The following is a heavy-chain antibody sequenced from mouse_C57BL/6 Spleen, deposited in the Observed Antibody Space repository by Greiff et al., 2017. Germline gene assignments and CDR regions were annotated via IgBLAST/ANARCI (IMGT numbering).Heavy chain of an antibody. CDR2: IYPGDGDT. CDR3: ARAYYSNGGFAD. V-gene: IGHV1-82*01. D-gene: IGHD2-5*01. J-gene: IGHJ3*01. Sequence: QVQLKESGPELVKPGASVKISCKASGYAFSSSWMNWVKQRPGKGLEWIGRIYPGDGDTNYNGKFKGKATLTADKSSSTAYMQLSSLTSEDSAVYFCARAYYSNGGFADWGQGTLVTVSA. CDR1: GYAFSSSW.